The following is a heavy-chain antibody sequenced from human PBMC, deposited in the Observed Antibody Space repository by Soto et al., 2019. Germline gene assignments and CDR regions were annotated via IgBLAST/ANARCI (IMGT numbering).Heavy chain of an antibody. V-gene: IGHV3-23*01. J-gene: IGHJ4*02. CDR2: ISGSGGST. CDR1: GFTFSSYA. Sequence: PGGSLRLSCAASGFTFSSYAMSWVRQAPGKGLEWVSAISGSGGSTYYADSVKGRFTISRDNSKNTLYLQMNSLRAEDTAVYYCAKYGYIWGSYRYCYFDYWGQGTLVTVS. D-gene: IGHD3-16*02. CDR3: AKYGYIWGSYRYCYFDY.